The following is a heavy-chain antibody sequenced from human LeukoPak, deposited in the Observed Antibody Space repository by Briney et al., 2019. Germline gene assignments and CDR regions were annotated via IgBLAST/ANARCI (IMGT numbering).Heavy chain of an antibody. CDR1: GGSISSYY. CDR3: ARVKPKMVRGVIFYSDY. D-gene: IGHD3-10*01. V-gene: IGHV4-59*01. J-gene: IGHJ4*02. Sequence: SETLSLTCTVSGGSISSYYWSWIRQPPGKGLEWIGYLHYSGSTNYNPSLKSRVTISVDTSKNQFSLKLSSVTAADTAVYYCARVKPKMVRGVIFYSDYWGQGTLVTVSS. CDR2: LHYSGST.